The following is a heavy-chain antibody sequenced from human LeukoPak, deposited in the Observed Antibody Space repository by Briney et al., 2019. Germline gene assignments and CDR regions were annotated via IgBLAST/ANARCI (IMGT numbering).Heavy chain of an antibody. V-gene: IGHV3-23*01. CDR3: AKVLAGDSSWYHYYYYYGMDV. Sequence: GGSLRLSCAASGFTFSSYAMSWVRQAPGKGLEWVSAISVSGGSTYYADSVKGRFTISRDNSKNTLYLQMNSLRAEDTAVYYCAKVLAGDSSWYHYYYYYGMDVWGQGTTVTVSS. CDR1: GFTFSSYA. CDR2: ISVSGGST. J-gene: IGHJ6*02. D-gene: IGHD6-13*01.